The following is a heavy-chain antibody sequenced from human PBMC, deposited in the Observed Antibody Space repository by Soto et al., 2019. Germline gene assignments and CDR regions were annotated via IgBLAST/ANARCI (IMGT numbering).Heavy chain of an antibody. J-gene: IGHJ4*02. CDR3: ARDKAVRGVIPSALDY. CDR1: GFIFRIYG. V-gene: IGHV3-21*01. Sequence: GGSLRLSCAASGFIFRIYGMSWVRQAPGKGLEWVSSITGGSNDIKYADSVQGRFTISRDDAKNSLYLQMTSLRAEDTAVYYCARDKAVRGVIPSALDYWRLGTLVTVSS. D-gene: IGHD3-10*01. CDR2: ITGGSNDI.